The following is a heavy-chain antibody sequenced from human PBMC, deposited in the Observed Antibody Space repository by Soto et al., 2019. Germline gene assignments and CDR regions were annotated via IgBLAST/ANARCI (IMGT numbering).Heavy chain of an antibody. V-gene: IGHV4-39*07. CDR3: ARQDRVVAEGRWFDP. J-gene: IGHJ5*02. CDR1: GGSIDNSHSF. CDR2: VYYSGNT. Sequence: PSETLSLTCDVSGGSIDNSHSFWGWVRQPPGRGLEFLGSVYYSGNTYYNPSLKSRLTISVDKSKNQFSLNLSSVTAADTAVYYCARQDRVVAEGRWFDPWGQGTLVTVSS. D-gene: IGHD2-15*01.